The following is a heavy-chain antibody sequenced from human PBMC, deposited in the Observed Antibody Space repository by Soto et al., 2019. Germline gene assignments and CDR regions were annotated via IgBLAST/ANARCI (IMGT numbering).Heavy chain of an antibody. Sequence: VQLLESGGGLVQPGGSLRLSCAASAFSFSSYAMHWVRQAPGKGLEWVAVISYDGSNKYYADSVKGRFTISRDNSKNTLYLQMNSLRAEDTAVYYCARGGGYSNYGHFDYWGQGTLVTVSS. V-gene: IGHV3-30-3*01. D-gene: IGHD4-4*01. CDR2: ISYDGSNK. CDR1: AFSFSSYA. CDR3: ARGGGYSNYGHFDY. J-gene: IGHJ4*02.